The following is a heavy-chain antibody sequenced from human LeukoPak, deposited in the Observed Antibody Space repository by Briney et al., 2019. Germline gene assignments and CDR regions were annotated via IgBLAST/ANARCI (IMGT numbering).Heavy chain of an antibody. CDR2: ISGSGDDT. CDR3: AARPPIVVRGPFDY. D-gene: IGHD3-22*01. J-gene: IGHJ4*02. V-gene: IGHV3-23*01. Sequence: PGGCLRLSCAASGFTFSTYAMGWVRQAPGKGLEWVSTISGSGDDTYYADSVKGRFTISRDNSKNTLYLQMNSLRADDTAVYYCAARPPIVVRGPFDYWGQGTLVTVSS. CDR1: GFTFSTYA.